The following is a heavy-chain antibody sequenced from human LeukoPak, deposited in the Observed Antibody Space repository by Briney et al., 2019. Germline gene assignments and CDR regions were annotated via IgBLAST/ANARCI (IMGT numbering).Heavy chain of an antibody. CDR1: GGSISSGGYS. V-gene: IGHV4-30-2*01. J-gene: IGHJ4*02. CDR3: ARAYGDYVDY. CDR2: IYHSGST. Sequence: PSQTLSLTCAVSGGSISSGGYSWSWIRQPPGEGLEWIGYIYHSGSTYYNPSLKSRVTISVDRSKNQFSLKLSSVTAADTAVYYCARAYGDYVDYWGQGTLVTVSS. D-gene: IGHD4-17*01.